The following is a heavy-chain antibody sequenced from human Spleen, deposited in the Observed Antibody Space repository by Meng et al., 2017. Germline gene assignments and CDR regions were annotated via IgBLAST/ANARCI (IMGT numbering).Heavy chain of an antibody. Sequence: VQLVESGGGVVQPGRSLRLSCAASGFTFSVYLMHWVRQAPGKGLVWVSRINNDGSSTIYADSVKGRFTISRDNAKNTLYLQMNSLRAEDTAVYYCARDSYGVHHWGQGTLVTVSS. V-gene: IGHV3-74*01. J-gene: IGHJ5*02. CDR2: INNDGSST. D-gene: IGHD2-8*01. CDR1: GFTFSVYL. CDR3: ARDSYGVHH.